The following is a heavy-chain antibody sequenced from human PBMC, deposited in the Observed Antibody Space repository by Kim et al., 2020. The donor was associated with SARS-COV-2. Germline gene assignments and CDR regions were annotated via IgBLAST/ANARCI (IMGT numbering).Heavy chain of an antibody. CDR3: ARDTPGGPYDYVWGSYPRYWYFDL. CDR1: GFTFSSYW. CDR2: IKQDGSEK. D-gene: IGHD3-16*02. Sequence: GGSLRLSCAASGFTFSSYWMSWVRQAPGKGLEWVANIKQDGSEKYYVDSVKGRFTISRDNAKNSLYLQMNSLRAEDTAVYYCARDTPGGPYDYVWGSYPRYWYFDLWGRGTLVTVSS. J-gene: IGHJ2*01. V-gene: IGHV3-7*01.